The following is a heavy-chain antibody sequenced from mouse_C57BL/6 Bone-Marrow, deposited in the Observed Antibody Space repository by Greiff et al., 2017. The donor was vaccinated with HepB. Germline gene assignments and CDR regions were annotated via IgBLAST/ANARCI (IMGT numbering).Heavy chain of an antibody. CDR1: GYSITSGYY. CDR3: ARRGSYFDY. CDR2: ISYDGSN. J-gene: IGHJ2*01. Sequence: DVKLQESGPGLVKPSQSLSLTCSVTGYSITSGYYWNWIRQFPGNKLEWMGYISYDGSNNYNPSLKNRISITRDTSKNQFFLKLNSVTTEDTATYYCARRGSYFDYWGQGTTLTVSS. V-gene: IGHV3-6*01.